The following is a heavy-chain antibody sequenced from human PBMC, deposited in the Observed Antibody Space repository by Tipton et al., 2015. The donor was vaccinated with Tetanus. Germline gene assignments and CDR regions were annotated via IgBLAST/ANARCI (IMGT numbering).Heavy chain of an antibody. Sequence: LRLSCTVSGGSIISADHYWSWIRQPPGKGLEWIGYIYYSGTTYYSPSLKSRVAISMDTSKNQISLKLSSVTAADTAVYYCARRSYCSSSRCFDAFDLWGQGTMVTVSS. V-gene: IGHV4-61*08. CDR3: ARRSYCSSSRCFDAFDL. CDR2: IYYSGTT. CDR1: GGSIISADHY. J-gene: IGHJ3*01. D-gene: IGHD2-2*01.